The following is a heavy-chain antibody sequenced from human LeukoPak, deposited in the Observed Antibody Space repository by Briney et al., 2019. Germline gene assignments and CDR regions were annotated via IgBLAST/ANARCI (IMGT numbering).Heavy chain of an antibody. Sequence: NASETLSLTCTVSGGSSSSYYWSWIRQPPGKGLEWIGHIYYSGSTNYNPSLKSRVTISVDTSKNQFSLKMTSVTAADTAVYYCVRHPWRMGSGDYNFDYWGQGTLVTVSS. J-gene: IGHJ4*02. CDR3: VRHPWRMGSGDYNFDY. CDR2: IYYSGST. D-gene: IGHD3-16*01. V-gene: IGHV4-59*08. CDR1: GGSSSSYY.